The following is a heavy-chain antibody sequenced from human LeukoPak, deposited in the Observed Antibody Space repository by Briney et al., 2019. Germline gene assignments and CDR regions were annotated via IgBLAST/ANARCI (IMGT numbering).Heavy chain of an antibody. CDR2: ISYDGSNK. D-gene: IGHD1-26*01. Sequence: GGSLGLSCAASGFTFSSYGMHWVRQAPGKGLEWVAVISYDGSNKYYADSVKGRFTISRDNSKNTLYLQMNSLRAEDTAVYYCAKELLLDYWGQGTLVTVSS. V-gene: IGHV3-30*18. J-gene: IGHJ4*02. CDR1: GFTFSSYG. CDR3: AKELLLDY.